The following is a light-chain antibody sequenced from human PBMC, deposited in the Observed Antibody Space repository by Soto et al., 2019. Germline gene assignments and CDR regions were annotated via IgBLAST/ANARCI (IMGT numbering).Light chain of an antibody. V-gene: IGKV1-39*01. CDR2: AAS. CDR1: QSTSSY. Sequence: DIQMTQSPSSLSASVGARVTITCRASQSTSSYLNWYQQKPGKAPKLLIYAASSLQSGVPSRFSGSRSGTDFTLTNSSLQAEDFATYYCQQSYSTPRTFGQGTKVEIK. J-gene: IGKJ1*01. CDR3: QQSYSTPRT.